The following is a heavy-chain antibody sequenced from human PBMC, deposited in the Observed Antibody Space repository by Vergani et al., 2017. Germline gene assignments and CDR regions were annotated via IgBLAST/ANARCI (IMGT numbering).Heavy chain of an antibody. V-gene: IGHV3-74*01. D-gene: IGHD1-14*01. J-gene: IGHJ4*02. CDR3: ARGGHIDAEGTELDY. Sequence: EVQLGESGGGLVQPGGPLRLPCAASVFPFSRHWMHWVRQAPGKGLVWVSRVNTEGTNTPYADSVKGRFTISRDNAKNMVYLQHNSLRDEDTAVYYCARGGHIDAEGTELDYWGQGTLVTVSS. CDR2: VNTEGTNT. CDR1: VFPFSRHW.